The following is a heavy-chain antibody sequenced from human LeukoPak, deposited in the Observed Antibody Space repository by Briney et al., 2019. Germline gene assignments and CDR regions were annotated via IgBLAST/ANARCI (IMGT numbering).Heavy chain of an antibody. CDR1: GFKFGDYW. CDR2: INQDGNEK. Sequence: GGSLRLSCAASGFKFGDYWMTWVRQAPGKGLEWVANINQDGNEKYYVDSVKGRFTISRDNTKSSLNLQMSSLRAEDTAVYYCASKVTVPEIRFFYHYGLDVWGQGTTVTVS. V-gene: IGHV3-7*03. D-gene: IGHD2/OR15-2a*01. CDR3: ASKVTVPEIRFFYHYGLDV. J-gene: IGHJ6*02.